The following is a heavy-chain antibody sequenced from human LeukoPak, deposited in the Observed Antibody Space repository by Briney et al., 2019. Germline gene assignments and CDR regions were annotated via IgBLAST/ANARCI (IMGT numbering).Heavy chain of an antibody. CDR2: ISSSSSYI. D-gene: IGHD3-22*01. J-gene: IGHJ4*02. Sequence: PGGSLRLSCAASGFTFSSYSMNWVRQAPGKGLEWVSSISSSSSYIYYADSVKGRFTISRDNAKNSLYLQMNSLRAEDTAVYYCARERRYCDSSGYPVGRYFDYWGQGTLVTVSS. V-gene: IGHV3-21*01. CDR3: ARERRYCDSSGYPVGRYFDY. CDR1: GFTFSSYS.